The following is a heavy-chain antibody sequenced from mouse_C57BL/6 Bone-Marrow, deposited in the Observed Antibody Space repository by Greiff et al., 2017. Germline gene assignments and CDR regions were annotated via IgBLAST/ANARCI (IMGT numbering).Heavy chain of an antibody. CDR1: GYTFTSYW. CDR3: TRNLWGNYAMDY. V-gene: IGHV1-5*01. CDR2: IYPGNSDT. J-gene: IGHJ4*01. Sequence: EVQLQQSGTVLARPGASVKMSCKTSGYTFTSYWMHWVKQRPGQGLEWIGAIYPGNSDTSYNQKFKGKAKLTAVTSASTAYMELSSLTNEDSAVYYCTRNLWGNYAMDYWGQGTSVTVSS.